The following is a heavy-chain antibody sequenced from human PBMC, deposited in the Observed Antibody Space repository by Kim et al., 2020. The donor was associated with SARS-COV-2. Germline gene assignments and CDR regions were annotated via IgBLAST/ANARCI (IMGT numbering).Heavy chain of an antibody. D-gene: IGHD1-20*01. V-gene: IGHV1-2*02. J-gene: IGHJ3*02. Sequence: NYAQKFQGRVTMTRDTSISTAYMELSRLRSDDTAVYYCARLIITGTAFDIWGQGTMVTVSS. CDR3: ARLIITGTAFDI.